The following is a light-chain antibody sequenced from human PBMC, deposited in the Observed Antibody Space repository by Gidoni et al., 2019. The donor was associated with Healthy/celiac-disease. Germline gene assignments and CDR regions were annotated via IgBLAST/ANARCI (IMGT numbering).Light chain of an antibody. CDR3: QQSYSTPWT. V-gene: IGKV1-39*01. J-gene: IGKJ1*01. CDR2: AAS. Sequence: NQMTQSPSSLSASVGDRVTLTCRASQSISSYLNWYQQKPGKAPKLLIYAASSLQSGVPSRFSGSGSGTDFTLTISSLQPEDFATYYCQQSYSTPWTFGQGTKVEIK. CDR1: QSISSY.